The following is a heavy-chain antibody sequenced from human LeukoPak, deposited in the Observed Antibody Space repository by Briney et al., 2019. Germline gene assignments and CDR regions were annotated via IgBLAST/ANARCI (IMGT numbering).Heavy chain of an antibody. CDR2: ITYSGTT. V-gene: IGHV4-39*01. J-gene: IGHJ4*02. D-gene: IGHD3-16*02. Sequence: SETLSLTCTVSGGSISSSSYYWGWIRQPPGKGLEWVGSITYSGTTYYNPSLNSRVTISVDTSKSPFSLKLTSVTAADTAVYYCAPAYIWGSFRTFNYWGQGTLVTVSS. CDR1: GGSISSSSYY. CDR3: APAYIWGSFRTFNY.